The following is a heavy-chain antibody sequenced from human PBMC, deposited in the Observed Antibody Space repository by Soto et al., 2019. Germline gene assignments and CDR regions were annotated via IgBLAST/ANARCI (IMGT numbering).Heavy chain of an antibody. CDR2: IRGSGGNT. Sequence: EVQLLESGGGLVQPGGSLRLSCAASGFTFSSYAMSWVRQAPGKGLEWVSAIRGSGGNTYYADSVKGRFTISRDNSKNTLSLQMNSLRAEDTAVYFCAKGNLWFGDLYLAYWGQGTLVTVSS. CDR1: GFTFSSYA. CDR3: AKGNLWFGDLYLAY. D-gene: IGHD3-10*01. J-gene: IGHJ4*02. V-gene: IGHV3-23*01.